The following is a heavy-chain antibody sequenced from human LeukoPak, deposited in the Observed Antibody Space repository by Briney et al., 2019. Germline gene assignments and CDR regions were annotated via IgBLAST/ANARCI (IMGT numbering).Heavy chain of an antibody. Sequence: PGGSLRLSCVVSGFTINKYGMSWVRQAPGRGLQWVSSININGDATGYADSVKGRFTFSRDNSRNTLYLQMNSLRAEDAAVYYCAKDSACSGGSCYSGILYYYYGMDVWGQGTTVTVSS. D-gene: IGHD2-15*01. CDR2: ININGDAT. CDR1: GFTINKYG. J-gene: IGHJ6*02. V-gene: IGHV3-23*01. CDR3: AKDSACSGGSCYSGILYYYYGMDV.